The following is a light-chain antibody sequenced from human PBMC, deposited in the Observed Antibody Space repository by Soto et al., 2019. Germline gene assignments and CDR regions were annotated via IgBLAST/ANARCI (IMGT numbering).Light chain of an antibody. CDR2: AAS. CDR3: LQDYNYPWT. J-gene: IGKJ1*01. CDR1: QGLRND. V-gene: IGKV1-6*01. Sequence: AIQMTQSPSSLSASVGDRVTITCRASQGLRNDLGWDQQKPGKAPKLLIYAASSLQSGVPSRFSGSRSGTDFTLTIRSLQPQDFATYYCLQDYNYPWTFGQGTKVQIK.